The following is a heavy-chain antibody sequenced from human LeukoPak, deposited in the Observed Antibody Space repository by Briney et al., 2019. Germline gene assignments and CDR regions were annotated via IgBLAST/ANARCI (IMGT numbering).Heavy chain of an antibody. CDR3: ARLGYSYASPEDY. J-gene: IGHJ4*02. V-gene: IGHV4-39*01. Sequence: SETLSLTCTVSGGSISSSSYYWGWIRQPPGKGLEWIGSIYYSGSTYYNPSLKSRVTISVDTSKNQFSLKLSSVTAADTAVYYCARLGYSYASPEDYWGQGTLVTVSS. CDR1: GGSISSSSYY. CDR2: IYYSGST. D-gene: IGHD5-18*01.